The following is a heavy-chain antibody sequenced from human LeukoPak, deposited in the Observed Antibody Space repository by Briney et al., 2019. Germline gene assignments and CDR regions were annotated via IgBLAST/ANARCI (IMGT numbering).Heavy chain of an antibody. CDR1: GGSISSHY. CDR3: ARSKYSSSWYPRVMDY. V-gene: IGHV4-59*06. J-gene: IGHJ4*02. CDR2: IYYSGST. Sequence: PSETLSLTCTVSGGSISSHYWSWIRQHPGKGLEWIGYIYYSGSTYYNPSRKSRVTISVDTSKNQFSLKLSSVTAADTAVYYCARSKYSSSWYPRVMDYWGQGTLVTVSS. D-gene: IGHD6-13*01.